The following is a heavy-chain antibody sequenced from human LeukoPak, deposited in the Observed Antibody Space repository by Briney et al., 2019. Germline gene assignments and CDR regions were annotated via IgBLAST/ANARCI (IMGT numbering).Heavy chain of an antibody. V-gene: IGHV4-39*07. D-gene: IGHD5-24*01. CDR1: GGSISSSSYY. J-gene: IGHJ4*02. Sequence: SETLSLTCTVSGGSISSSSYYWGWIRQPPGKGLEWIGSIYYSGSTYYNPSLKSRVTISVDTSKNQFSLKLSSVTAADTAVYYCATEVGDGYNFWGQGTLVTVSS. CDR2: IYYSGST. CDR3: ATEVGDGYNF.